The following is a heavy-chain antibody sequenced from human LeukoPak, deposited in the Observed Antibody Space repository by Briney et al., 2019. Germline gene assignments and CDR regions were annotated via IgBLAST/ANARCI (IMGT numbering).Heavy chain of an antibody. CDR1: GGSISSSSYY. CDR2: IYYSGST. CDR3: ARLGGYSGSYFDY. D-gene: IGHD1-26*01. V-gene: IGHV4-39*01. J-gene: IGHJ4*02. Sequence: SETLSLTCTVSGGSISSSSYYRGWIRQPPGKGLEWIGSIYYSGSTYYNPSLKSRVTISVDTSKNQFSLKLSSVTAADTAVYYCARLGGYSGSYFDYWGQGTLVTVS.